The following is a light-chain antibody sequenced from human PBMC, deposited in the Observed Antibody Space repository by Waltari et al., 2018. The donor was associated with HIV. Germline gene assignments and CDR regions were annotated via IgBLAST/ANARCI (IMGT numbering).Light chain of an antibody. CDR2: KGS. Sequence: SYELTQPPSVSVSPGQTARITCSGDALAKQYAYWYQQKPGQAPEVVIYKGSERPSGIPEGFSGSSSGTTVTLTISGVQAEDEADYYCQSADSSGTWVFGGGTKLTVL. CDR3: QSADSSGTWV. V-gene: IGLV3-25*03. CDR1: ALAKQY. J-gene: IGLJ3*02.